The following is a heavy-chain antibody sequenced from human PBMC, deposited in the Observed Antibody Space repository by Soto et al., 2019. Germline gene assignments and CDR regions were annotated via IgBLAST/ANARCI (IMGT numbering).Heavy chain of an antibody. J-gene: IGHJ3*02. D-gene: IGHD5-12*01. CDR1: GGTFSSYA. CDR3: ARERRYGGYRDAFDI. V-gene: IGHV1-69*01. CDR2: IIPIFGTA. Sequence: QVQLVQSGAEVKKPGSSVKVSCKASGGTFSSYAISWVRQAPGQGLEWMGGIIPIFGTANYAQKFQGRVTITADESTITAYMDLSSLRSEDTAVYYCARERRYGGYRDAFDIWGQGTMVTVSS.